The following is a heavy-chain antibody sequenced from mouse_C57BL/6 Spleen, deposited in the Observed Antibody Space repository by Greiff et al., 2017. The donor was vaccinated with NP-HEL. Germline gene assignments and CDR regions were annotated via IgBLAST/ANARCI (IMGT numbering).Heavy chain of an antibody. CDR3: ARPNSYYYVFDY. CDR2: ISSGGSYT. Sequence: DVKLQESGGDLVKPGGSLKLSCAASGFTFSSYGMSWVRQTPDKRLEWVATISSGGSYTYYPDSVKGRFTISRDNAKNTLYLQMSSLKSEDTAMYYCARPNSYYYVFDYWGQGTTLTVSS. J-gene: IGHJ2*01. V-gene: IGHV5-6*02. D-gene: IGHD1-1*01. CDR1: GFTFSSYG.